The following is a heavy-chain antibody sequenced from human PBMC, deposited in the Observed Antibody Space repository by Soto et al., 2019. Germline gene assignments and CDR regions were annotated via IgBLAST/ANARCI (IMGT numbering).Heavy chain of an antibody. CDR1: GFTLSNKD. D-gene: IGHD1-20*01. Sequence: LRLSCAASGFTLSNKDVNWVRQAPGKGLEWVSSMRYNGGTYYADSVKGRFTISRDNSKNTLYLQMNSLRPEDTAVYYCVKVNWDDSEGYRGPGTLVTVSS. CDR3: VKVNWDDSEGY. CDR2: MRYNGGT. J-gene: IGHJ4*02. V-gene: IGHV3-23*01.